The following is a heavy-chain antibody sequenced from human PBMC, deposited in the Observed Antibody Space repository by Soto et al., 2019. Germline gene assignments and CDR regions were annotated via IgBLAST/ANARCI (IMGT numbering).Heavy chain of an antibody. Sequence: QVQLVQSGAEVKKPGASVKVSCKASGYTFTSYGITWVRQAPGQGLEWMGWISGYNGNTNYAQKFQGRVTMTTDTSTSTAYMELRSLRYNDTAVYYCARGGSGSYTSWFDPWGQGTLVTVSS. CDR3: ARGGSGSYTSWFDP. D-gene: IGHD3-10*01. V-gene: IGHV1-18*01. CDR1: GYTFTSYG. CDR2: ISGYNGNT. J-gene: IGHJ5*02.